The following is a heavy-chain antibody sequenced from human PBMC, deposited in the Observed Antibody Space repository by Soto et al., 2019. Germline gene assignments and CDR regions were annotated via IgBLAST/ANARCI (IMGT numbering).Heavy chain of an antibody. CDR1: GGSFSNYA. J-gene: IGHJ4*02. V-gene: IGHV4-34*01. CDR2: IYHNGKS. Sequence: QVQIQQWGGGLLKPSETLSLSCTVYGGSFSNYAWSWIRQPPGRGLEWIGEIYHNGKSDYNPSLNSRVTIAVDTSKNQFSLKLSSVIAADTVVYFCARGGYWRFDYWGQGALVTVSS. CDR3: ARGGYWRFDY. D-gene: IGHD3-22*01.